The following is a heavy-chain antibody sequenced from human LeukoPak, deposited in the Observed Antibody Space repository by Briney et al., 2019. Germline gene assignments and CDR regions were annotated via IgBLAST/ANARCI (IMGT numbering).Heavy chain of an antibody. D-gene: IGHD6-19*01. V-gene: IGHV1-2*02. J-gene: IGHJ4*02. CDR2: INPNSGGT. Sequence: ASVKVSCKASGYTFISHGISWVRQAPGQGLEWTGWINPNSGGTNYAQKFQGRVTMTRDTSISTAYMELSRLRSDDTAVYYCARGYSSGWYLIHWGQGTLVTVSS. CDR3: ARGYSSGWYLIH. CDR1: GYTFISHG.